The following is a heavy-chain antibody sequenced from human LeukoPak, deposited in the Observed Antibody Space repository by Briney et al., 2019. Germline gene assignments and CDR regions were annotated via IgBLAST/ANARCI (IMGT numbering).Heavy chain of an antibody. CDR3: AREVTVAGLYYFDY. CDR2: IHYSGST. D-gene: IGHD6-19*01. CDR1: GGSISSYY. J-gene: IGHJ4*02. V-gene: IGHV4-59*01. Sequence: SETLSLTCTVSGGSISSYYWSWIRQPPGKGLEWIGYIHYSGSTNYNPSLKSRVTISVDTSKNQFSLKLSSVTAADTAVYYCAREVTVAGLYYFDYWGQGTLVTVSS.